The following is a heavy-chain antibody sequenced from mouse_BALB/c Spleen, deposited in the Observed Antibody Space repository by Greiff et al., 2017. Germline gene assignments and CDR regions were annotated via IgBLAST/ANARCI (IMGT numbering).Heavy chain of an antibody. D-gene: IGHD1-1*01. J-gene: IGHJ2*01. V-gene: IGHV5-6-5*01. CDR2: ISSGGST. CDR3: ARGGGIYYGSSYDD. CDR1: GFTFSSYA. Sequence: DVHLVESGGGLVKPGGSLKLSCAASGFTFSSYAMSWVRQTPEKRLEWVASISSGGSTYYPDSVKGRFTIFRDNARNILYLQMSSLRSEDTAMYYCARGGGIYYGSSYDDWGQGTTLTVSS.